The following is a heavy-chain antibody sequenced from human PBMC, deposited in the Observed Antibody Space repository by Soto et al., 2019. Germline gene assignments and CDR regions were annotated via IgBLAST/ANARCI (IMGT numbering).Heavy chain of an antibody. J-gene: IGHJ4*02. CDR2: INPKSGGT. V-gene: IGHV1-2*02. CDR3: AGDLAKGGGSAGFDF. D-gene: IGHD1-26*01. Sequence: QVQLVQSGAEVKKPGASVNVSCKASGYTFTVYYMHWVRQAPGQGLEWMGWINPKSGGTLYPQKFQGRVTMTWDTSSSMAYMALPRLGSDDTAVYYCAGDLAKGGGSAGFDFWGQGTLVTVSS. CDR1: GYTFTVYY.